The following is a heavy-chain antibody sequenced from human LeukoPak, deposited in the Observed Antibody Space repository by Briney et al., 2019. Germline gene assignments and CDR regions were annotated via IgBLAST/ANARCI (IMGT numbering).Heavy chain of an antibody. D-gene: IGHD6-19*01. CDR3: TKATQWLAFDY. Sequence: SETLSLTCAVSGGSISSSNWWSWVRQPPGKGLEWIGEIYHSGSTNYNPSLKSRVTISVDKSKNQFSLQLTSVTAADTAVYYCTKATQWLAFDYWGRGTLVTVSS. J-gene: IGHJ4*02. CDR2: IYHSGST. V-gene: IGHV4-4*02. CDR1: GGSISSSNW.